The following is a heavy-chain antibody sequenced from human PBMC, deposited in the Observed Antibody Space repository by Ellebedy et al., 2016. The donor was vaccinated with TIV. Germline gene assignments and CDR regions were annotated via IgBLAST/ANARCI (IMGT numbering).Heavy chain of an antibody. CDR2: IGGSSSYM. J-gene: IGHJ4*02. D-gene: IGHD1-26*01. V-gene: IGHV3-21*01. CDR1: GFTFSSYN. Sequence: GESLKISCAASGFTFSSYNMHWVRQAPGKGLEWVSSIGGSSSYMYYADSVKGRFTISRDNDKNSLSLQMNSLRAEDTAVYYCARDRIVGATSYGYWGQGALVTVSS. CDR3: ARDRIVGATSYGY.